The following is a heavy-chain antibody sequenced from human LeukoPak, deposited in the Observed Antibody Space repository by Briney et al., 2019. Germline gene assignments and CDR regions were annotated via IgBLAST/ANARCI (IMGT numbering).Heavy chain of an antibody. CDR3: EREYYDGSGHKHSFDI. CDR2: IDPTSGGT. Sequence: ASVKVSCKASGYTFSDYYMHWVRQAPGQGLEWMGWIDPTSGGTKYAQKFQGRVTMTRDTSISTVYMELSRLRSDDTAVFYCEREYYDGSGHKHSFDIWGQGTMVTVSS. D-gene: IGHD3-22*01. V-gene: IGHV1-2*02. CDR1: GYTFSDYY. J-gene: IGHJ3*02.